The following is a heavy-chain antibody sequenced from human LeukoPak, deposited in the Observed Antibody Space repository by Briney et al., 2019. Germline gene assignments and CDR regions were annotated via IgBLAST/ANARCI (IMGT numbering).Heavy chain of an antibody. Sequence: SETLSLTCTVSGGSISSYYWSWIRQPPGKGLECIGYIYYSGSINYNPSLKSRVTISLDTSKNQFSLKLSSVTAADTAVYYCARAGIAVAGSRYYFDYWGQGTLVTVSS. J-gene: IGHJ4*02. CDR2: IYYSGSI. CDR3: ARAGIAVAGSRYYFDY. V-gene: IGHV4-59*01. CDR1: GGSISSYY. D-gene: IGHD6-19*01.